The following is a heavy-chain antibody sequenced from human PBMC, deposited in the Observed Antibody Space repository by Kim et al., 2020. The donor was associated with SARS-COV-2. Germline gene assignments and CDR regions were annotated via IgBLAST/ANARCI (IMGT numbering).Heavy chain of an antibody. Sequence: GSTNYNPSLKSRVPIAVDTSKNQFSRKLSSVTAADTAVYYCARGVAAPDYWGQGTLVTVSS. CDR3: ARGVAAPDY. V-gene: IGHV4-59*09. D-gene: IGHD6-19*01. J-gene: IGHJ4*02. CDR2: GST.